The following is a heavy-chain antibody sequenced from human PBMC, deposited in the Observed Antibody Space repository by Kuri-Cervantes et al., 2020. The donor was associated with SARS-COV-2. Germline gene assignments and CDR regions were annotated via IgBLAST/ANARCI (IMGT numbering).Heavy chain of an antibody. V-gene: IGHV4-61*01. CDR3: ARGINIAAAGTLDY. Sequence: SETLSLTCTVSGGSVSSGSYYWSWIRQPPGKGLEWIGYIYYSGSTNYNPSLKSRVTISVDTSKNQFSLKLSSVTAADTAVYYCARGINIAAAGTLDYWGQGTLVTVSS. CDR1: GGSVSSGSYY. CDR2: IYYSGST. J-gene: IGHJ4*02. D-gene: IGHD6-13*01.